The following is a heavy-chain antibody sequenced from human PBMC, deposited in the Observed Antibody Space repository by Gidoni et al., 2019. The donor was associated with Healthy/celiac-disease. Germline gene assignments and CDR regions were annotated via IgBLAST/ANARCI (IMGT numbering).Heavy chain of an antibody. V-gene: IGHV2-70*01. CDR1: GFSLSTSGLC. CDR2: IDWDDDK. D-gene: IGHD3-22*01. CDR3: VRGWADYYDSSGYFFDY. Sequence: QVTLRESGPAPVKPTQTLTLTGTFSGFSLSTSGLCVSWIRQPPGKALEWLALIDWDDDKYYSTSLKTRLTISKDTSKNQVVLTMTNMDPVDTATYYCVRGWADYYDSSGYFFDYWGQGTLVTVSS. J-gene: IGHJ4*02.